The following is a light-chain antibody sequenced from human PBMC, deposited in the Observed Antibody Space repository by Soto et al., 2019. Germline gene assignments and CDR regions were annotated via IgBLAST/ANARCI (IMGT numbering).Light chain of an antibody. V-gene: IGKV3-20*01. Sequence: EIVLTQSPGTLSLSPGERATLSCRASQSVSNSYLAWYQQKAGQAPRLLIYGASNRATGIPDRFSGSGSGTDFTLTISRLEPEDFAVYYCQQDGSSPYTFGQGTKLEIK. CDR2: GAS. CDR1: QSVSNSY. CDR3: QQDGSSPYT. J-gene: IGKJ2*01.